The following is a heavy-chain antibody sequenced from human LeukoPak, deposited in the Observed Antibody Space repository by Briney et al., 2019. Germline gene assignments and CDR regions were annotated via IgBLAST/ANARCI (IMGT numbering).Heavy chain of an antibody. J-gene: IGHJ4*02. Sequence: GGSLRLSCAASGFTFRDLYMDWIRQAPGKGLEWVGRVRNKVNSYTTEYAASVKGRFTISRDDSKTSLYLQVNSLKTEDTAVYYCARTTIAGCHYYFAAGGEGTLVTVSS. CDR1: GFTFRDLY. CDR2: VRNKVNSYTT. V-gene: IGHV3-72*01. D-gene: IGHD2-21*01. CDR3: ARTTIAGCHYYFAA.